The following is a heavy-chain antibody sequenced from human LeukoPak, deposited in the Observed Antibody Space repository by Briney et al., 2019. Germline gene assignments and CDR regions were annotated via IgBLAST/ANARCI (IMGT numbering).Heavy chain of an antibody. Sequence: SGRSLRLSCAASGFTFDDYAMHWVRQAPGKGLEWVSGITWNSNNRDYAGSVKGRFTISRDNAKNSLFLQMNSLRAEDTALYYCARGNLGIGWFDPWGQGTLVTVSS. CDR1: GFTFDDYA. V-gene: IGHV3-9*01. D-gene: IGHD7-27*01. J-gene: IGHJ5*02. CDR3: ARGNLGIGWFDP. CDR2: ITWNSNNR.